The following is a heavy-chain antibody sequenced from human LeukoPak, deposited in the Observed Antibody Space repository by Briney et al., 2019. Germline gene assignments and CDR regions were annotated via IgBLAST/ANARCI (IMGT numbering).Heavy chain of an antibody. J-gene: IGHJ6*02. CDR2: ISYDGSNK. V-gene: IGHV3-30-3*01. CDR1: GFTFSSSW. CDR3: ARYDARYGMDV. D-gene: IGHD1-1*01. Sequence: GGSLRLSCAASGFTFSSSWMHWVRQAPGKGLEWVAVISYDGSNKYYADSVKGRFTISRDNSKNTLYLQMNSLRAEDTAVYYCARYDARYGMDVWGQGTTVTVSS.